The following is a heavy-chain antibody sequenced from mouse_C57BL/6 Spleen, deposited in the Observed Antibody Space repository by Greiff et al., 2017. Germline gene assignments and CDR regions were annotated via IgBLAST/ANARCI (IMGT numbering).Heavy chain of an antibody. CDR3: AREGSYYDYGVRFAY. CDR1: GYPFTSYW. D-gene: IGHD2-4*01. CDR2: IYPGSGST. Sequence: QVQLQQPGAELVKPGASVQMSCKASGYPFTSYWLTWVKQRPGQGLEWIGDIYPGSGSTNYNEKFKSKATLTVDTSSSTAYMQLSSLTSEDSAVYDWAREGSYYDYGVRFAYWGQGTLVTVSA. V-gene: IGHV1-55*01. J-gene: IGHJ3*01.